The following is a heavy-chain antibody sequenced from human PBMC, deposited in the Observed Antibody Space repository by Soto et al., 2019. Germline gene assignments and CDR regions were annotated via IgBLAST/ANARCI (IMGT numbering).Heavy chain of an antibody. V-gene: IGHV3-48*01. CDR3: ARQMYPSGSELWEY. Sequence: GGSLRLSCAASGLTFSSYSMSWVRQAPGKGLEWISYISPSSSTIYYADSVKGRFTNSRDNAKNSLYLQMNNLRAEDTAVYYCARQMYPSGSELWEYWGQGTLVTVSS. CDR2: ISPSSSTI. J-gene: IGHJ4*02. CDR1: GLTFSSYS. D-gene: IGHD3-10*01.